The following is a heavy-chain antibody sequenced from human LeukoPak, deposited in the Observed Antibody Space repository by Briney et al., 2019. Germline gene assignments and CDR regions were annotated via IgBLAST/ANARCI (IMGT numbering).Heavy chain of an antibody. D-gene: IGHD2-21*02. CDR2: ISGSGGST. CDR3: AKXRAIVVVTAAFDI. V-gene: IGHV3-23*01. CDR1: GFTFSSYA. Sequence: PGGSLRLSCAASGFTFSSYAMSWVRQAPGKGLEWVSAISGSGGSTYYADSVKGRFTISRDNSRNTLYLQMNSLRAEDTAVYYCAKXRAIVVVTAAFDIWGQGTMVTVSS. J-gene: IGHJ3*02.